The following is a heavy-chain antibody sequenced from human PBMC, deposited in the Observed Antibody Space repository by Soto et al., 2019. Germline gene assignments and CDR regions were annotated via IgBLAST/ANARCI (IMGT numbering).Heavy chain of an antibody. CDR3: ARSCDDDIGVVVAATPLHYFDD. CDR1: GGSISSSSYY. J-gene: IGHJ4*02. Sequence: SETLSLTCTVSGGSISSSSYYWGWIRQPPGKGLEWIGSIYYSGSTYYNPSLKSRVTISVDTSKNQFSLKLSSVTAADTAVYYCARSCDDDIGVVVAATPLHYFDDWGQGTLVTVSS. CDR2: IYYSGST. D-gene: IGHD2-15*01. V-gene: IGHV4-39*01.